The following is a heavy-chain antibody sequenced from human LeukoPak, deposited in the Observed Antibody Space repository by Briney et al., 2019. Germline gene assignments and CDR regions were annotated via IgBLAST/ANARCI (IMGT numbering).Heavy chain of an antibody. D-gene: IGHD5-18*01. CDR3: ARGRQYSYGLRGRGYFDY. CDR1: GGSISGYY. V-gene: IGHV4-59*12. CDR2: IYYSGST. J-gene: IGHJ4*02. Sequence: PSETLSLTCTVSGGSISGYYWSWIRQPPGKGLEWIGYIYYSGSTNYNPSLKSRVTISVDTSKNQFSLKLSSVTAADTAVYYCARGRQYSYGLRGRGYFDYWGQGTLVTVSS.